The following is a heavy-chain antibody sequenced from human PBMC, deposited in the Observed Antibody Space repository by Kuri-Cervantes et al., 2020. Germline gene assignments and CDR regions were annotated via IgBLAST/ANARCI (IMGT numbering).Heavy chain of an antibody. CDR1: GGSISSGGYY. CDR3: ARGPYYYDSSGYPTSHAFDI. Sequence: SCTVSGGSISSGGYYWSWIRQHPGKGLVWIGYIYYSGSTYYNPSLKSRVTISVDTSKNQFSLKLSSVTAADTAVYYCARGPYYYDSSGYPTSHAFDIWGQGTMVTVSS. V-gene: IGHV4-30-4*08. D-gene: IGHD3-22*01. J-gene: IGHJ3*02. CDR2: IYYSGST.